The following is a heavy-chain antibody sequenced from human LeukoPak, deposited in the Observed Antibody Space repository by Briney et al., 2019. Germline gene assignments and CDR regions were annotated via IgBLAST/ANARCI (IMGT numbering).Heavy chain of an antibody. J-gene: IGHJ6*02. CDR1: GGSISSSSYY. CDR2: IYYSGST. Sequence: PSETLSLTCTVSGGSISSSSYYWGWIRQPPGKGLEWIGSIYYSGSTYYNPSLKSRVTISVDTSKNQFSLKLSSVTAADTAVYYCAFAFYSSSSYYYYGMDVWGQGTTVTVSS. V-gene: IGHV4-39*01. CDR3: AFAFYSSSSYYYYGMDV. D-gene: IGHD6-13*01.